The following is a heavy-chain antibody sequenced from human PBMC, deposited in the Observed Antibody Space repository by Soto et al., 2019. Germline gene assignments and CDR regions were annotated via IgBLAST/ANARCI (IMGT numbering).Heavy chain of an antibody. D-gene: IGHD2-15*01. CDR1: GYTFTSYG. CDR3: ARDCSGGSSPTPPDY. J-gene: IGHJ4*02. V-gene: IGHV1-18*01. CDR2: ISAYNGNT. Sequence: GASVKVSCKASGYTFTSYGISWVRQAPGQGLEWMGWISAYNGNTNYAQKLQGRVTMTTDTSTSTAYMELRSLRSDDTAVYYCARDCSGGSSPTPPDYWGQGPLVTVSS.